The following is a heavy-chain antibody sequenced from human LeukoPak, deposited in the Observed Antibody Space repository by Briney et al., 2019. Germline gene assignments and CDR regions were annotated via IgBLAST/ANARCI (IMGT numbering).Heavy chain of an antibody. CDR2: IKQDGSEK. CDR1: GFTFSNYW. CDR3: AKDEGYCSTTSCYMVASPIDY. V-gene: IGHV3-7*04. J-gene: IGHJ4*02. D-gene: IGHD2-2*02. Sequence: GGSLRLSCGVSGFTFSNYWMSWVRQAPGKGLEWVANIKQDGSEKYYVDSVKGRLTISRDNSKNTLYLQMNSLRAEDTAVYYCAKDEGYCSTTSCYMVASPIDYWGQGILVTVSS.